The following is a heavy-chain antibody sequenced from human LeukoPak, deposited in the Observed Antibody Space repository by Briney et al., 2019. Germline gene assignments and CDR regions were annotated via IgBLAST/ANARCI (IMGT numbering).Heavy chain of an antibody. V-gene: IGHV1-2*02. Sequence: ASVKVSCKASGYTFTGYYMHWVRQAPGQGLEWMGWINPNSGGTNYAQEFQGRVTMTRDTSISTAYMELSRLRSDDTAVYYCASLEGYYDSSGYYYRGVFDYWGQGTLVTVSS. J-gene: IGHJ4*02. CDR2: INPNSGGT. CDR3: ASLEGYYDSSGYYYRGVFDY. CDR1: GYTFTGYY. D-gene: IGHD3-22*01.